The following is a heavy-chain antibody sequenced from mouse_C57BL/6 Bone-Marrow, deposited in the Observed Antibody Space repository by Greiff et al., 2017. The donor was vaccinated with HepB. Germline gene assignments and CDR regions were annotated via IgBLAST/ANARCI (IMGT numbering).Heavy chain of an antibody. CDR1: GFTFSDYY. CDR2: ISNGGGSN. CDR3: AREYYGSSAWFAY. Sequence: EVHLVESGGGLVQPGGSLKLSCAASGFTFSDYYMYWVRQTPEKRLEWVAYISNGGGSNYYPDTVKGRFTISRDNAKNTLYLQMSRLKSEDTAMYYCAREYYGSSAWFAYWGQGTLVTVSA. V-gene: IGHV5-12*01. D-gene: IGHD1-1*01. J-gene: IGHJ3*01.